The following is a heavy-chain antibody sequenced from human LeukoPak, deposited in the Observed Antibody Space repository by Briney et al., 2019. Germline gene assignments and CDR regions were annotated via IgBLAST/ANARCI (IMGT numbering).Heavy chain of an antibody. CDR2: ISGSGGST. D-gene: IGHD3-22*01. J-gene: IGHJ4*02. V-gene: IGHV3-23*01. CDR3: AKDNAYYYDSSGYYGY. CDR1: GFTFSSYA. Sequence: GGSLRLSCAASGFTFSSYAMSWVRQAPGKGLEWVSAISGSGGSTYYADSVKGRFTISRDNSKNTLYLQMNSLRAEDTAVYYCAKDNAYYYDSSGYYGYWGQGTLVTVSS.